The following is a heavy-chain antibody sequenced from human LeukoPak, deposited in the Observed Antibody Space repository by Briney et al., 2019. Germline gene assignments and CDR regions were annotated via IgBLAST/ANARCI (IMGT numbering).Heavy chain of an antibody. CDR3: ARGAFGNAFDI. CDR1: GFTVSSIY. Sequence: GGSLRLSCAASGFTVSSIYMTWVRQAPGKGLEWVSVIYSGGSTYFAASVKGRFTISRDNSKNTLYLQMNSLRAEDTAVYSCARGAFGNAFDIWGQGTMVTVSS. CDR2: IYSGGST. D-gene: IGHD3-10*01. V-gene: IGHV3-53*01. J-gene: IGHJ3*02.